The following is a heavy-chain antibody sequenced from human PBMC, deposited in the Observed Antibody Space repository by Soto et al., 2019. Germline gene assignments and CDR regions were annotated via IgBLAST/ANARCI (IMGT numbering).Heavy chain of an antibody. Sequence: TLVTAERSVGLACTFSGFSHTTRGEGVGWIRQPPGKALEWLALIYWNDDKRYSPSLKSRLTITKDTSKNQVVLTMTNMDPVDTATYYCAHSPILKIIGDFWSGGPWFDPWGQGTLVTVSS. CDR1: GFSHTTRGEG. V-gene: IGHV2-5*01. CDR3: AHSPILKIIGDFWSGGPWFDP. D-gene: IGHD3-3*01. J-gene: IGHJ5*02. CDR2: IYWNDDK.